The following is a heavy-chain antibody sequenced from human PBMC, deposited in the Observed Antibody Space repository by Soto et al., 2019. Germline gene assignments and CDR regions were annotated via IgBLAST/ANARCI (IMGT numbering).Heavy chain of an antibody. J-gene: IGHJ5*02. D-gene: IGHD1-1*01. CDR1: GGTFSSYA. CDR3: ARQEMTGTGTADLGDNWFDP. V-gene: IGHV1-69*13. Sequence: GASVKVSCKASGGTFSSYAISWVRQAPGQGLEWMGGIIPIFGTANYAQKFQGRVTITADESTSTAYMELSSLRSEDTPVYYCARQEMTGTGTADLGDNWFDPWGQGTLVTVSS. CDR2: IIPIFGTA.